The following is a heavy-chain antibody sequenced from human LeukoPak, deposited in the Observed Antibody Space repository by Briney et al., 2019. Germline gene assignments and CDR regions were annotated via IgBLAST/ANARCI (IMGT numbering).Heavy chain of an antibody. CDR3: AREVRDIVVVPAAKYYYYYGMDV. CDR2: IIPIFGTA. D-gene: IGHD2-2*01. Sequence: SVKVSCKASGGTFSSYAISWVRQAPGQGLEWMGGIIPIFGTANYAQKFQGRVTITADESTSTAYMELSSLRSEDTAEYYCAREVRDIVVVPAAKYYYYYGMDVWGKGTTVTVSS. CDR1: GGTFSSYA. V-gene: IGHV1-69*01. J-gene: IGHJ6*04.